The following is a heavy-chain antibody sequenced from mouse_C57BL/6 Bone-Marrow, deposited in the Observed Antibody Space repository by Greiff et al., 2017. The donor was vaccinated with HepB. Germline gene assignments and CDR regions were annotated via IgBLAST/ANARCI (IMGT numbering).Heavy chain of an antibody. CDR2: IHPNSGST. J-gene: IGHJ4*01. V-gene: IGHV1-64*01. CDR1: GYTFTSYW. CDR3: ARQDRDYAMDY. Sequence: QVHVKQPGAELVKPGASVKLSCKASGYTFTSYWMHWVKQRPGQGLEWIGMIHPNSGSTNYNEKFKSKATLTVDKSSSTAYMQLSSLTSEDSAVYYCARQDRDYAMDYWGQGTSVTVSS.